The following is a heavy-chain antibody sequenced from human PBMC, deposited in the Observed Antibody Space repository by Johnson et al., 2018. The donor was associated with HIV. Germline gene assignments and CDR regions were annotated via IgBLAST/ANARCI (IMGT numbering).Heavy chain of an antibody. V-gene: IGHV3-48*01. J-gene: IGHJ3*02. Sequence: VQVVESGGGLVQPGGSLRLSCAASGFTFSSYSMNWVRQAPGQGLEWVSYISSSSSTIYYADSVKGRFTISRDNSKNTLYLQMNSLRAEDTAVYYCARDLLSRAFDIWGQGTMVTVSS. CDR1: GFTFSSYS. CDR2: ISSSSSTI. CDR3: ARDLLSRAFDI.